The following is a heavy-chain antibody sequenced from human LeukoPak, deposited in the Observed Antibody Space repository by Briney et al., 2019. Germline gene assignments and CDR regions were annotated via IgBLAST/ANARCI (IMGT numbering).Heavy chain of an antibody. Sequence: ASVKVSCKASGGTFSTYALSWVRQAPGQGLEWMGGIIPIFGTANYAQRFQDRVKITTDESTSTAYMELSSLRSEDTAVYCCARGCSSTSCYPWGGYWGQGTLVTVSS. D-gene: IGHD2-2*01. CDR2: IIPIFGTA. CDR3: ARGCSSTSCYPWGGY. J-gene: IGHJ4*02. V-gene: IGHV1-69*05. CDR1: GGTFSTYA.